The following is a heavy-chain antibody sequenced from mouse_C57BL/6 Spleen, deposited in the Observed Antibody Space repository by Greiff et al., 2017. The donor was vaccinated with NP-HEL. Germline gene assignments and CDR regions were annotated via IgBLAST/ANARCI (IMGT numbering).Heavy chain of an antibody. D-gene: IGHD2-2*01. Sequence: VKLVESGAELVKPGASVKMSCKASGYTFTTYPIEWMKQNHGKSLEWIGNFHPYNDDTKYNEKFKGKATLTVEKSSSTVYLELSRLTSDDSAVYYCARRGYPYYAMDYWGQGTSVTVSS. CDR2: FHPYNDDT. CDR1: GYTFTTYP. CDR3: ARRGYPYYAMDY. V-gene: IGHV1-47*01. J-gene: IGHJ4*01.